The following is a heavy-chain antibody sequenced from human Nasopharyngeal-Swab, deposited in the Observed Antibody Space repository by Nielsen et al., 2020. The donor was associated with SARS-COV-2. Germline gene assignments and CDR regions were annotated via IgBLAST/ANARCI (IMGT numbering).Heavy chain of an antibody. CDR1: GYTFTSYA. J-gene: IGHJ5*02. Sequence: ASVKVSCKASGYTFTSYAMHWVRQAPAQRLEWMGWINAGNGNTKYSQKFQGRVTITRDTSASTAYMELSSLRSEDTAVDYCAREPRPGIAVAGKGNWFDPWGQGTLVTVSS. CDR3: AREPRPGIAVAGKGNWFDP. D-gene: IGHD6-19*01. CDR2: INAGNGNT. V-gene: IGHV1-3*01.